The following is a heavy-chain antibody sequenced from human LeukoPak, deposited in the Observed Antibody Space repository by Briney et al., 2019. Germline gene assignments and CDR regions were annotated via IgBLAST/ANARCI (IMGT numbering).Heavy chain of an antibody. V-gene: IGHV4-34*01. J-gene: IGHJ4*02. CDR3: AHFDSSGGPDY. CDR2: INHSGST. D-gene: IGHD3-22*01. Sequence: PSETLSLTCAVYGGSFSGYYWSWIRQPPGKGLEWIGEINHSGSTNHNPSLKSRVTISVDTSKNQFSLKLSSVTAADTAVYYCAHFDSSGGPDYWGQGTLVTVSS. CDR1: GGSFSGYY.